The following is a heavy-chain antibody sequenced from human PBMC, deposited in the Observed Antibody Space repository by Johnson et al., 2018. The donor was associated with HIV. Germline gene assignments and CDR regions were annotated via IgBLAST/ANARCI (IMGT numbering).Heavy chain of an antibody. CDR1: GFTLSNYA. CDR2: ISNDGSKK. J-gene: IGHJ3*02. CDR3: ARRAIRDAFDI. V-gene: IGHV3-30*04. Sequence: QVQLVESGGGVVQPGRSLRLSCAVSGFTLSNYAMHWVRQAPGKGLEWVAFISNDGSKKYYADYVKGRFTISIDNAKNSLYLHMNTLRAEDTALYYCARRAIRDAFDIWGQGTMVTVSS.